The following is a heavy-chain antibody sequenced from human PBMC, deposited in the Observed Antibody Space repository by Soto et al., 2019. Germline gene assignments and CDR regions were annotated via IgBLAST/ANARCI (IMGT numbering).Heavy chain of an antibody. V-gene: IGHV1-2*02. D-gene: IGHD2-2*01. CDR3: ARERYQVISDGMDV. Sequence: QVQLVQSGAEVKTPGASVRVSCKASGYTFTGYYIHWVREAPGQGLEWMGWINPQTGGKSYAQKFQGRVTLSRDTSINTAYLELSRLRFDDAAVYVCARERYQVISDGMDVW. CDR1: GYTFTGYY. CDR2: INPQTGGK. J-gene: IGHJ6*01.